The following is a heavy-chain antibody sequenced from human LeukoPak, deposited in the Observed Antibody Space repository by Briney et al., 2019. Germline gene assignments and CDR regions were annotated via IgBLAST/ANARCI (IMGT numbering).Heavy chain of an antibody. CDR2: IGISSGNT. V-gene: IGHV3-48*01. D-gene: IGHD6-6*01. CDR3: AREGGSSSVWEYYYYYYMDV. J-gene: IGHJ6*03. CDR1: GFTFSSYS. Sequence: GGSLRLSCAASGFTFSSYSMNWVRQAPGKGLEWISYIGISSGNTKYADSVKGRFTISGDKAKNSVYLQMNSLRVEDTAVYYCAREGGSSSVWEYYYYYYMDVWGKGTTVTVSS.